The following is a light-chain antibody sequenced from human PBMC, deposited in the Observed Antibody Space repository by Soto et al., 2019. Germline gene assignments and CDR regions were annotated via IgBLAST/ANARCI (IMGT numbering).Light chain of an antibody. J-gene: IGLJ3*02. CDR3: QSADGSGAYVV. CDR1: ALPKQY. Sequence: SYELTQPPSVSVSPGQTARITCSGDALPKQYAYWYQQRPGQAPMVLMYKDSEMPSGIPERFSGSNSGTTVTLTITGVQAEDEADYYCQSADGSGAYVVFGGGTKLTVL. CDR2: KDS. V-gene: IGLV3-25*02.